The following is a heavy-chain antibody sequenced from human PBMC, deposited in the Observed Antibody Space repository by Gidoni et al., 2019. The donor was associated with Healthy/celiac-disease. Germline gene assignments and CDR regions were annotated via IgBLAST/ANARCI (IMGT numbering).Heavy chain of an antibody. CDR1: GYSFTSYW. Sequence: EVQLVQSGAEVKKPGESLQISCKGSGYSFTSYWLGWVRQMPGKGLEWMGIIYPGDSDTRYSPSFQGQVTISADKSISTAYLQWSSLKASDTAMYYCARGASITMIVVDDAFDIWGQGTMVTVSS. J-gene: IGHJ3*02. CDR2: IYPGDSDT. CDR3: ARGASITMIVVDDAFDI. D-gene: IGHD3-22*01. V-gene: IGHV5-51*01.